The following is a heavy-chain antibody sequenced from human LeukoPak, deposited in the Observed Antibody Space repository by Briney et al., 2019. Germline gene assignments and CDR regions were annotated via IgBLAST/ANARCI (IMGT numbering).Heavy chain of an antibody. D-gene: IGHD3-22*01. CDR3: AKPSYYYDSSGYLPDY. J-gene: IGHJ4*02. CDR2: ISYDGSNK. V-gene: IGHV3-30*18. Sequence: PGGSLRLSCAASGFTFSSYGMHWVRQAPGKGLEWVAVISYDGSNKYYADSVKGRFTISRDNSKNTLYLHMNSLRAEDTAVYYCAKPSYYYDSSGYLPDYWGQGTLVTVSS. CDR1: GFTFSSYG.